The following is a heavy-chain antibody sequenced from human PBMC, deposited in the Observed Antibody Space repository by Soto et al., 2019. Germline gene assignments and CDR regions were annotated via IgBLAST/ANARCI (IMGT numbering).Heavy chain of an antibody. CDR1: GGSISSSSYY. CDR2: IYYSGST. Sequence: QLQLQESGPGLVKPSETLSLTCTVSGGSISSSSYYWGWIRQPPGKGLEWIGSIYYSGSTYYNPSLRCLVTISVDTTKNHFALKLSSVPAADTAVYYCARASRGSYYGWFDPRGQGTLVTVSS. D-gene: IGHD1-26*01. J-gene: IGHJ5*02. V-gene: IGHV4-39*02. CDR3: ARASRGSYYGWFDP.